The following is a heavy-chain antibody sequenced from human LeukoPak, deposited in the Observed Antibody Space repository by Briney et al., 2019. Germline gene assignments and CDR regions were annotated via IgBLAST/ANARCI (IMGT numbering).Heavy chain of an antibody. D-gene: IGHD5-18*01. Sequence: TLSLPCTLSGVPLSSGGYYWSSIRQHPGKGLELSGYMYYSGSTYYNPSLKNRVPLSVDTSNNIFSLKLSSVTAAGTAVYYCARVGYSFGFNWGEGKLVTVSP. CDR3: ARVGYSFGFN. V-gene: IGHV4-31*03. CDR1: GVPLSSGGYY. CDR2: MYYSGST. J-gene: IGHJ4*02.